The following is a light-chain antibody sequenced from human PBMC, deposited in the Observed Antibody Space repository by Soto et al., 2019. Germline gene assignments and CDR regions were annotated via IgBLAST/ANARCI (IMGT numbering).Light chain of an antibody. V-gene: IGKV3-15*01. CDR1: QGIGDT. J-gene: IGKJ4*01. CDR2: DTS. CDR3: LRHNNSPLT. Sequence: EVVLTQSPATLSVSPGEGVTLSCRASQGIGDTLAWYQHKPGQTPRLLIYDTSARATGVPARFSGSRSGPELTLTITRMQSQDFARYYCLRHNNSPLTFGVGTKVESK.